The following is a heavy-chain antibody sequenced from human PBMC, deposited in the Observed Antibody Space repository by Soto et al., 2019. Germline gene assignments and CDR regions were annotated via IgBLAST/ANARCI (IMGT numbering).Heavy chain of an antibody. D-gene: IGHD3-10*01. CDR2: IYYSGST. J-gene: IGHJ4*02. CDR1: GSAICSGSDY. CDR3: ARGVTMVRGVIHTPYFDY. Sequence: LSLTYTVFGSAICSGSDYWSWIRQHPGKGLEWIGYIYYSGSTYYNPSLKSRVTISVDTSKNQFSLKLSSVTAADTAVYYCARGVTMVRGVIHTPYFDYWGQGTLVTVSS. V-gene: IGHV4-31*03.